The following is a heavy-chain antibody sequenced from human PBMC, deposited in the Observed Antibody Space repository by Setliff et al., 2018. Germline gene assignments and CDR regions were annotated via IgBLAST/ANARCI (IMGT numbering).Heavy chain of an antibody. CDR2: INHSGST. V-gene: IGHV4-34*01. J-gene: IGHJ4*02. CDR3: ARLRYVFWSGSIDY. Sequence: SETLSLTCAVYGGSFSGYYWSWIRQPPGKGLEWIGEINHSGSTNYNPSLKSRVTISVDTSKNQFSLKLSSVTAADTAVYYCARLRYVFWSGSIDYWGQVTLVTVSS. D-gene: IGHD3-3*01. CDR1: GGSFSGYY.